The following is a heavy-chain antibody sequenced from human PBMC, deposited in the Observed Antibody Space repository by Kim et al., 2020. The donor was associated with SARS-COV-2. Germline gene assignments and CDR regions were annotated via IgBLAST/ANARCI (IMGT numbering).Heavy chain of an antibody. CDR1: GFTFDDYA. CDR2: ISWNSGSI. D-gene: IGHD6-13*01. Sequence: GGSLRHSCAASGFTFDDYAMHWVRQAPGKGLEWVSDISWNSGSIGYADSVKGRFTTSRDNAKNSLYLQMNSLRAEDTDMYYCAKDKSYSSSWYHFDYWGQGTLVTVS. V-gene: IGHV3-9*01. J-gene: IGHJ4*02. CDR3: AKDKSYSSSWYHFDY.